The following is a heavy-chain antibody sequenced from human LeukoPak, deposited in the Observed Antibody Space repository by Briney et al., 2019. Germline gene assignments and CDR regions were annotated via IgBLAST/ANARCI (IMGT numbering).Heavy chain of an antibody. CDR2: INPSGGST. CDR1: GYTFTSYY. J-gene: IGHJ4*02. D-gene: IGHD3-22*01. V-gene: IGHV1-46*01. Sequence: ASVKVSCKASGYTFTSYYMHWVRQAPGQGLEWMGIINPSGGSTSYAQKFQGRVTMTRDTSTSTVYMELSSLRSEDTAVYYCARVDYDSSGSTNEVFDYWGQGTLVTVSS. CDR3: ARVDYDSSGSTNEVFDY.